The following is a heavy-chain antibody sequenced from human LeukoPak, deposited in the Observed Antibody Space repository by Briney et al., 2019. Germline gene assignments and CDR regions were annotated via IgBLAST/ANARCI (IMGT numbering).Heavy chain of an antibody. J-gene: IGHJ4*02. CDR3: TREVVSIPSYFES. CDR1: GFTVSSSY. V-gene: IGHV3-53*01. CDR2: FYRGETT. D-gene: IGHD2-15*01. Sequence: GGSLRLSCAASGFTVSSSYMYWVRQAPGKGLEWVSFFYRGETTYYAESVRGRFTISRDISKNTLYLLMNSLVPEDTAVYYCTREVVSIPSYFESWGQGTRVTVSS.